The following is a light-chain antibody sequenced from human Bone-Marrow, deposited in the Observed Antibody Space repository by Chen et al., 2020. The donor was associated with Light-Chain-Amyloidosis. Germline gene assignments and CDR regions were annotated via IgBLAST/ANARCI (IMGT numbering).Light chain of an antibody. CDR3: QHYNNWPFT. Sequence: THSPATLSLSPGETATLSCRTSQSVYTNLAWYQHKPGQAPRLLIYDASTRAAGIPGRFSGSRSGVDFTLTISNIQSEDSAVYYCQHYNNWPFTFGPGTTVNIK. CDR2: DAS. V-gene: IGKV3-15*01. J-gene: IGKJ3*01. CDR1: QSVYTN.